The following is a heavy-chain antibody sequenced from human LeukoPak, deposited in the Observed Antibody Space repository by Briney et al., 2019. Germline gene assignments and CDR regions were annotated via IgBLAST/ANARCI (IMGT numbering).Heavy chain of an antibody. D-gene: IGHD4-11*01. CDR1: GGSISSYY. CDR2: IYYSGST. Sequence: SETLSLTCTVSGGSISSYYWSWIRQPPGKGLEWIGYIYYSGSTNYNPSLKSRVTISVDTSKNQFSLKLSSVTAADTAVYCCARERRDSNWALPRYFDLWGRGTLVTVSS. CDR3: ARERRDSNWALPRYFDL. V-gene: IGHV4-59*01. J-gene: IGHJ2*01.